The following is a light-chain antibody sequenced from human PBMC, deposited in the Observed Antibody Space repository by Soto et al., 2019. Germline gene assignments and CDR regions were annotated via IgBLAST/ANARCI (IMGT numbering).Light chain of an antibody. CDR3: QQYNNYWGT. CDR2: DAS. CDR1: QSINTW. V-gene: IGKV1-5*01. Sequence: DIQMTQYPSTLSASVGDRVTITCLASQSINTWLAWYQQKPGKAPNLLIFDASSLESGVPPRFSGSGSGTEFTLTISSLQPDDFATYYCQQYNNYWGTFGQGTKVDIK. J-gene: IGKJ1*01.